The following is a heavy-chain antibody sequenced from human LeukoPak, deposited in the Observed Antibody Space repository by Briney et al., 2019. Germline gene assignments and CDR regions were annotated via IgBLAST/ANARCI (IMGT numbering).Heavy chain of an antibody. J-gene: IGHJ6*02. CDR2: MYYTGST. V-gene: IGHV4-59*01. CDR3: ARVSVVYGMDV. CDR1: GGSISSDY. Sequence: SETLSLTCSVSGGSISSDYWAWIRQPPGKGLEWIGYMYYTGSTNYSPSLKSRVTISLATSKNQFSLKLSPVTAADTAVYYCARVSVVYGMDVWGRGTTVTVSS. D-gene: IGHD5/OR15-5a*01.